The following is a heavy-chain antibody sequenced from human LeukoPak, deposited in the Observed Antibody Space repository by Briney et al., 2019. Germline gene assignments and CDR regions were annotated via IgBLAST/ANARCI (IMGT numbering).Heavy chain of an antibody. CDR3: ARDTGGDYY. Sequence: SETLSLTCAVSGYSISSGYYWGWIRQPPGKGLEWIGSIYHSGSTYYNPSLKSRVTVSVDTSKNQFSLKLSSVTAADTAVYYCARDTGGDYYWGQGTLVTVSS. J-gene: IGHJ4*02. CDR1: GYSISSGYY. V-gene: IGHV4-38-2*02. D-gene: IGHD2-21*02. CDR2: IYHSGST.